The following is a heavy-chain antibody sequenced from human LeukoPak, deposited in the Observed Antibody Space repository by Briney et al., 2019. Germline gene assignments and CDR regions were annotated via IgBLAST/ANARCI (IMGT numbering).Heavy chain of an antibody. CDR3: ARASIQPAKTYYFDY. Sequence: GGSLTLSCAPSGFTFSSYAMQWLRQATGKGLEWVAVVSYEGSNKYYADSVKGRFTISRDNSKNTLYLQMNSLRAEGTAVYYCARASIQPAKTYYFDYWGEGTLVTVSS. V-gene: IGHV3-30*04. D-gene: IGHD5-18*01. CDR2: VSYEGSNK. J-gene: IGHJ4*02. CDR1: GFTFSSYA.